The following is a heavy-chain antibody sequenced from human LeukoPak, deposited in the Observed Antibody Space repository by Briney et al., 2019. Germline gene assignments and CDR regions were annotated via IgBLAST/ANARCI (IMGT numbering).Heavy chain of an antibody. V-gene: IGHV3-53*01. D-gene: IGHD1-14*01. J-gene: IGHJ4*02. Sequence: PGGSLSLSCAASEFTVSSNYMNWVRQAPGKGLEWVSVIYSGGSTYYADSVKGRFTISRDNSKNTLYLQMNSLRAEDTAVYYCASTGNYYFHYWGQGTLVTVFS. CDR1: EFTVSSNY. CDR3: ASTGNYYFHY. CDR2: IYSGGST.